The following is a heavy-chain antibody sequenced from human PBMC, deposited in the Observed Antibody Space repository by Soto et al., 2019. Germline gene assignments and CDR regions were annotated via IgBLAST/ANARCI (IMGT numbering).Heavy chain of an antibody. CDR3: ARERRGYYGSGSPFDY. D-gene: IGHD3-10*01. V-gene: IGHV4-39*07. CDR2: INHSGST. CDR1: GDSITSNSYY. J-gene: IGHJ4*02. Sequence: SETLSLTCPVSGDSITSNSYYWSWIRQPPGKGLEWIGEINHSGSTNYNPSLKSRVTISVDTSKNQFSLKLSSVTAADTAVYYCARERRGYYGSGSPFDYWGQGTLVTVSS.